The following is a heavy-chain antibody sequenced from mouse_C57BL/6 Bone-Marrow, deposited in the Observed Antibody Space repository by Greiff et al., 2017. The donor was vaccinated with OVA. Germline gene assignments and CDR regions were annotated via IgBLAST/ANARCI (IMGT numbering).Heavy chain of an antibody. CDR2: INPYNGDT. J-gene: IGHJ4*01. V-gene: IGHV1-20*01. Sequence: VQLQQSGPELVKPGDSVKISCKASGYSFTGYFMNWVMQSHGKSLEWIGRINPYNGDTFYNQKFKGKATLTVDKSSSTAHMELRSLTSEDSAVYYCAKGELRSGLYAMDYWGQGTSVTVSS. CDR1: GYSFTGYF. D-gene: IGHD1-1*01. CDR3: AKGELRSGLYAMDY.